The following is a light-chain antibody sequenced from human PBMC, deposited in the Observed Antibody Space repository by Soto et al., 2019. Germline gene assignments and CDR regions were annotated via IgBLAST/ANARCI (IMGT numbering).Light chain of an antibody. Sequence: QSVLTQPASVSGSPGQSITISCTGTSSDVGSYNLVSWYQQHPGKAPKLMIYEGSKRPSGVSNRFSGSKSGNTASLTISGLQAEDEADYYSCSYAGSSTGYVFGTGTKLTVL. CDR3: CSYAGSSTGYV. V-gene: IGLV2-23*01. CDR2: EGS. J-gene: IGLJ1*01. CDR1: SSDVGSYNL.